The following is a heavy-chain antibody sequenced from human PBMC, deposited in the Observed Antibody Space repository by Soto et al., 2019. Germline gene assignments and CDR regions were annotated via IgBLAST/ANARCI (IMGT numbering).Heavy chain of an antibody. V-gene: IGHV3-30-3*01. CDR2: ISYDGSNK. CDR1: GFTFSSYA. CDR3: ARDSDSV. D-gene: IGHD2-21*01. Sequence: LRLSCAASGFTFSSYAMHWVRQAPGKGLEWVAVISYDGSNKYYADSVKGRFTISRDNSKNTLYLQMNSLRAEDTAVYYCARDSDSVWGQGTLVTVSS. J-gene: IGHJ4*02.